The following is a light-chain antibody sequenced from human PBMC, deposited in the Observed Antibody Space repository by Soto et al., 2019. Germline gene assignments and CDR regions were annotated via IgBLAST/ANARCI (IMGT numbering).Light chain of an antibody. CDR2: GAS. J-gene: IGKJ3*01. Sequence: EIVLTQSPGSLSLSPGERATLSCRASQSVINSYLAWYQQKPGQAPRLLIYGASIRATGIPDRFSGSGSGTDFTLTISRLEPEDFAVYYCQQYGMSPGFFAFGPGTKVDIK. CDR3: QQYGMSPGFFA. CDR1: QSVINSY. V-gene: IGKV3-20*01.